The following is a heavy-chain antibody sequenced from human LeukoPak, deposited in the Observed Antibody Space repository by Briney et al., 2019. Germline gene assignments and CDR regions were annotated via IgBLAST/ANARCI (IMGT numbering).Heavy chain of an antibody. Sequence: PSETLSLTCAVYGGSFSGYYWSWIRQPPGKGLEWIGEINHSGSTNYNPSLKSRVTISVDTSKNQFSPKLSSVTAADTAVYYCARAYDLEDYWGQGTLVTVSS. CDR3: ARAYDLEDY. CDR1: GGSFSGYY. V-gene: IGHV4-34*01. D-gene: IGHD3-3*01. CDR2: INHSGST. J-gene: IGHJ4*02.